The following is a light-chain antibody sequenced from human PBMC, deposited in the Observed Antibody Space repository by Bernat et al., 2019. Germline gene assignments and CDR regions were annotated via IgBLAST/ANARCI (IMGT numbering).Light chain of an antibody. Sequence: EIVLTQSPGTLSLSPGERATLSCRASQSFGSTYLAWYQQKPGQAPRLLIYGASSRATGIPDRFSASGSGTDFTLSISRLEPEDFGVYYCQQHGSSLWTFGQGTKVEIK. J-gene: IGKJ1*01. CDR1: QSFGSTY. CDR3: QQHGSSLWT. V-gene: IGKV3-20*01. CDR2: GAS.